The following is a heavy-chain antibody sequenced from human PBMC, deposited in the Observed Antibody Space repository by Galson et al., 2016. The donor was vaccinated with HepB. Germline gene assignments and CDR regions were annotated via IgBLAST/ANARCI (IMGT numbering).Heavy chain of an antibody. V-gene: IGHV3-33*01. J-gene: IGHJ4*02. Sequence: SLRLSCAASGFTFSNSGMHWVRQAPGKWLEWVAVIWYDGSNKYYGDSVKGRLTISRDNSKNTLYLEMNNMRVDDTAVYYCARAYGTAGAIDHWGQGTLVTVSS. CDR3: ARAYGTAGAIDH. CDR2: IWYDGSNK. CDR1: GFTFSNSG. D-gene: IGHD1/OR15-1a*01.